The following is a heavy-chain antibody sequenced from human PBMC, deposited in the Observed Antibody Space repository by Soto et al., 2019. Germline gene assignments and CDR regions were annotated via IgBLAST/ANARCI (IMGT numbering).Heavy chain of an antibody. CDR1: GGSVSSGSYY. V-gene: IGHV4-61*01. CDR3: ARVRGMITFGGVIANYFDY. Sequence: QVQLQESGPGLVKPSETLSLTCTVSGGSVSSGSYYWSWIRQPPGKGLEGIGDIYYSGSTNYNPPPRSRVTIAVDTSKNQFSLKLSSVTAADTAVYYCARVRGMITFGGVIANYFDYWGQGTLVTVSS. J-gene: IGHJ4*02. D-gene: IGHD3-16*02. CDR2: IYYSGST.